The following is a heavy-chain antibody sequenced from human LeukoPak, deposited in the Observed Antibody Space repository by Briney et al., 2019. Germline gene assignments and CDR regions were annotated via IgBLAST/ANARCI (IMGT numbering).Heavy chain of an antibody. D-gene: IGHD5-24*01. CDR2: IYPGDSDT. J-gene: IGHJ4*02. CDR3: ARVARGDDYNPFDY. Sequence: PEESLKISCKGSGYSFTTYWIAWVRQMPGEGLEWMGFIYPGDSDTIYSPSLQGQVTISADTSISTAYLQWSSLKASDTAIYYCARVARGDDYNPFDYWGQGALVTVSS. CDR1: GYSFTTYW. V-gene: IGHV5-51*01.